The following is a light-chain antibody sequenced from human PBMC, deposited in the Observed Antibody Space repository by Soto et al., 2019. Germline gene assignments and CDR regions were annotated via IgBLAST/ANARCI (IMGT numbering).Light chain of an antibody. J-gene: IGKJ4*01. CDR3: QQHSNWPPLT. V-gene: IGKV3-11*01. CDR2: DAS. CDR1: HSVSNNY. Sequence: EIVLTQSPGTLSFSPGERATLSCRASHSVSNNYLAWYQQKPGQAPRLLIYDASNRATGIPARFSGSGSGTDFTLTISSLEPEDFAVYYCQQHSNWPPLTFGGGTKVDIK.